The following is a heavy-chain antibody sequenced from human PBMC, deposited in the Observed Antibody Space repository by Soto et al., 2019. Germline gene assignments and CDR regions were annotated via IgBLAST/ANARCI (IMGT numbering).Heavy chain of an antibody. Sequence: GESLKISCKGSGYSFTSYWIGWVRQMPGKGLEWMGIIYPGDSDTRYSPSFQGQVTISADKSISTAYLQWSSLKASDTAMYYCARHRHSSGWFPSNYYYGMDVWGQGTTVTV. D-gene: IGHD6-19*01. CDR3: ARHRHSSGWFPSNYYYGMDV. J-gene: IGHJ6*02. V-gene: IGHV5-51*01. CDR2: IYPGDSDT. CDR1: GYSFTSYW.